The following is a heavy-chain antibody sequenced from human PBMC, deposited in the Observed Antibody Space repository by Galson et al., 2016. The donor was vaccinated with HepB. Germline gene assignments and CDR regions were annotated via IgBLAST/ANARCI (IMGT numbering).Heavy chain of an antibody. J-gene: IGHJ3*02. V-gene: IGHV3-15*01. CDR3: DTDQLYYYADSDHPLPGAFDI. CDR2: IRSKTDGGTT. D-gene: IGHD3-10*01. CDR1: GFIFGIAW. Sequence: SLRLSCAASGFIFGIAWMSWVRQAPGKGLEWVGRIRSKTDGGTTDYAAPVKGRFTISRDDSKTTLYLQMNSLKTEDTAVYYCDTDQLYYYADSDHPLPGAFDIWGQGTMVTVSA.